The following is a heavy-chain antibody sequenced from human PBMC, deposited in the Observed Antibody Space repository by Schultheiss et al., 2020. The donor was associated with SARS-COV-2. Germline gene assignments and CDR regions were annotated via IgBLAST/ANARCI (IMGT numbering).Heavy chain of an antibody. Sequence: ASVKVSCKTSGYTFTSHGISWVRQAPGQGFEWMGWISGYNGYTDYAQKFQGRITMTTDTSTSTAYMELRSLRSDDTAVYYCAKYRGWYARPPLLFGYWGQGILVTVSS. CDR1: GYTFTSHG. D-gene: IGHD6-19*01. J-gene: IGHJ4*02. CDR3: AKYRGWYARPPLLFGY. V-gene: IGHV1-18*04. CDR2: ISGYNGYT.